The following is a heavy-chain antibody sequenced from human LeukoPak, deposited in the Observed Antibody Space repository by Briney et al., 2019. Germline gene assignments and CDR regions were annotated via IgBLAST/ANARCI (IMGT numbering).Heavy chain of an antibody. V-gene: IGHV1-2*02. D-gene: IGHD6-13*01. Sequence: ASVKVSCKASGYTFTGYYMHWVRQAPGQGLEWMGWINPNSGGTNYAQKFQGGVTMTRDTSITTAYMELSRPRSDDTAVYYCARDLPIPAAVKDFMDVWGTGTTVTVFS. CDR3: ARDLPIPAAVKDFMDV. CDR2: INPNSGGT. CDR1: GYTFTGYY. J-gene: IGHJ6*03.